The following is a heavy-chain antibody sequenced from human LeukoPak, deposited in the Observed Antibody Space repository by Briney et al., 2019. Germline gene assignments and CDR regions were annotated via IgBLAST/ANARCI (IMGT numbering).Heavy chain of an antibody. V-gene: IGHV3-9*01. CDR1: GFTFDDYD. CDR3: AKDFLPFRTAERPSNWFDP. J-gene: IGHJ5*02. D-gene: IGHD2-21*02. CDR2: ISWNSGSI. Sequence: GGSLSLSCAAAGFTFDDYDMHWVRQAPGKGLEWVSGISWNSGSIGYADSVKGRFTISRDNAKNSLYLQMNSLRAEDTALYYCAKDFLPFRTAERPSNWFDPWGQGTLVTVSS.